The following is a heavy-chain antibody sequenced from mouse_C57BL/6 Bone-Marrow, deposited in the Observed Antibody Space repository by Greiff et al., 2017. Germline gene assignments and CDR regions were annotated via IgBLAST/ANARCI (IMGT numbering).Heavy chain of an antibody. J-gene: IGHJ1*03. CDR3: ARCYYGSSYWYFDV. D-gene: IGHD1-1*01. V-gene: IGHV7-3*01. CDR2: IRNKANGYTT. Sequence: DVMLVESGGGLVQPGGSLSLSCAASGFTFTDYYMSWVRQPPGKALEWLGFIRNKANGYTTEYSASVKGRFTISRDNSQSILYLQRNALIAEDSATYYCARCYYGSSYWYFDVWGTGTTVTVSS. CDR1: GFTFTDYY.